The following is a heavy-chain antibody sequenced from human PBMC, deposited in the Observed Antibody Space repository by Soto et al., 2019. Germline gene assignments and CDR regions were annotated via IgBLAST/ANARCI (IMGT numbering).Heavy chain of an antibody. D-gene: IGHD6-19*01. V-gene: IGHV4-34*01. CDR1: GGSFSSYF. Sequence: QVQLQQWGAGLLKPSETLSLTCAVYGGSFSSYFWSWIRQPPGKGLEWIGEINHRGSTNYNPSLTSRVTISVDTSKTQFSLKLTSVTAADTAVYYCARGPAVAGHWSDSWGQGILVTVSS. J-gene: IGHJ5*01. CDR3: ARGPAVAGHWSDS. CDR2: INHRGST.